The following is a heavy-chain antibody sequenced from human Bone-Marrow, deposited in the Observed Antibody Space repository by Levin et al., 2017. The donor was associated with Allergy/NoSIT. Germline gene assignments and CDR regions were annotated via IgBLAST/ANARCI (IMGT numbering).Heavy chain of an antibody. J-gene: IGHJ5*02. CDR2: INIKTGSP. D-gene: IGHD6-13*01. CDR1: GYTFTSYA. Sequence: ASVKVSCKSSGYTFTSYAMNWVRQAPGQGLEWMGWINIKTGSPTYAQGFTGRFVFSLDTSVSTAYLQISSLKAEDTAVYYCARALSSSWYDWFDPWGQGTLVTVSS. V-gene: IGHV7-4-1*02. CDR3: ARALSSSWYDWFDP.